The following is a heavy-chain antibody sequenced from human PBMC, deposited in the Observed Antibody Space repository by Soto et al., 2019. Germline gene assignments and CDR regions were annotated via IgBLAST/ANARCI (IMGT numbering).Heavy chain of an antibody. CDR2: IWYDGSNK. V-gene: IGHV3-33*01. CDR1: GFTFSSYG. CDR3: AREGSSLDSHDY. J-gene: IGHJ4*02. Sequence: GGSLRLSCAASGFTFSSYGMHWVRQAPGKGLEWVAVIWYDGSNKYYADSVKGRLTISRDNSKNTLYLQMNSLRAEDTAVYYCAREGSSLDSHDYWGQGTLVTVSS. D-gene: IGHD1-1*01.